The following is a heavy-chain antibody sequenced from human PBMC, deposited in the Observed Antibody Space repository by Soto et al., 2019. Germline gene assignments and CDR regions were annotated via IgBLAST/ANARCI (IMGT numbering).Heavy chain of an antibody. J-gene: IGHJ5*01. Sequence: ASVKVSCKASGYTFTSYNINWLRQATGQGLERMGWMNPNSGNTGYAQKFQGRVTMTRNTSISTAYMELSSLRSEDTAVYYCAIPFLMGGFLERYGLDSRGQGTLGTVSS. D-gene: IGHD3-3*01. V-gene: IGHV1-8*01. CDR3: AIPFLMGGFLERYGLDS. CDR1: GYTFTSYN. CDR2: MNPNSGNT.